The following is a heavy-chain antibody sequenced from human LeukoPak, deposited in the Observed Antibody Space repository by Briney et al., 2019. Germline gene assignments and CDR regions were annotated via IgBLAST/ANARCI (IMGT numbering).Heavy chain of an antibody. J-gene: IGHJ4*02. Sequence: SETLSLTCTVSGGSISGHYWSWIRQPPGKGLEWIGYIYYSGSTNYNPSLKSRVTISLDTSKNQFSLKLSSVTAADTAVYYCARAGPGYCSGSSCFDYWGQGTLVTVSS. V-gene: IGHV4-59*11. CDR1: GGSISGHY. CDR3: ARAGPGYCSGSSCFDY. CDR2: IYYSGST. D-gene: IGHD2-15*01.